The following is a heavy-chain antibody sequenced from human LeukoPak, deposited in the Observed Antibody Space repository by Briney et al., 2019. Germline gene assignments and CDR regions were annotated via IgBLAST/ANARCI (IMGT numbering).Heavy chain of an antibody. CDR1: GFTFSNYN. D-gene: IGHD1-26*01. CDR2: ISSGSSYI. J-gene: IGHJ4*02. V-gene: IGHV3-21*01. CDR3: ARYSGTYRDY. Sequence: GGSLRLSCAASGFTFSNYNMNWVRQAPGKGLEWVSSISSGSSYIFYVDSVKGRFTISRDNAKNSLYLQMNSLRVEDTALYYCARYSGTYRDYWGQGTLVTVSS.